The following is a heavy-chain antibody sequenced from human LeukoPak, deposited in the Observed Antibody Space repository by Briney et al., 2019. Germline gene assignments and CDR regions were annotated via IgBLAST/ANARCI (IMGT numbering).Heavy chain of an antibody. Sequence: PSETLSLTCSVSGGSISSSNYYWSWIRQPAGKGLEWIGRIYTSESTNYNPSLKSRVTISINTSKNQFSLKLNSVTAADTAVYYCARISLTGYAPISGYFDYWGQGTLVTVSS. V-gene: IGHV4-61*02. J-gene: IGHJ4*02. CDR3: ARISLTGYAPISGYFDY. CDR2: IYTSEST. D-gene: IGHD3-9*01. CDR1: GGSISSSNYY.